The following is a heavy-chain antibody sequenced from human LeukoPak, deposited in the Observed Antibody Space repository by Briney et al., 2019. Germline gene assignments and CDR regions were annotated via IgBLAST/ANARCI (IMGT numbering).Heavy chain of an antibody. CDR1: GFTFSSYS. Sequence: PGGSLRLSCAASGFTFSSYSMNWVRQAPGKGLEWVSSISSSSSYIYYADSVKGRFTISRDNAKNSLYLQMNSLRAEDTAVYYCARDGRRNYDFWSGYRDYYGMDVWGQGTTVTVSS. CDR2: ISSSSSYI. V-gene: IGHV3-21*01. D-gene: IGHD3-3*01. J-gene: IGHJ6*02. CDR3: ARDGRRNYDFWSGYRDYYGMDV.